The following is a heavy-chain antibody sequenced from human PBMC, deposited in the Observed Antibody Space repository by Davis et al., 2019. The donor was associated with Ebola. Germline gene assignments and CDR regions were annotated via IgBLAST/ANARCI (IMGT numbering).Heavy chain of an antibody. J-gene: IGHJ6*03. V-gene: IGHV3-23*01. CDR2: ISGSGGST. Sequence: GESLKISCAASGFTFSSYAMSWVRQAPGKGLEWVSAISGSGGSTYYADSVKGRFTISRDNSKNTLYLQMNSLRAEDTAVYYCARDLGNYYYMDVWGKGTTVTVSS. CDR3: ARDLGNYYYMDV. CDR1: GFTFSSYA.